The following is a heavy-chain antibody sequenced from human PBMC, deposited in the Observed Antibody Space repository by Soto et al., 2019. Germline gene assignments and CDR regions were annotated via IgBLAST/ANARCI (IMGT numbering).Heavy chain of an antibody. V-gene: IGHV4-39*01. CDR2: IYYSGST. Sequence: SETLSLTCTVSGGSISSSSYYWGWIRQPPGKGLEWIGSIYYSGSTYYNPSLKSRVTISVDTSKNQFSLKLSSVTAADTAVYYCATSIAARNTYYYYGMDVWGQGTTVTVSS. CDR1: GGSISSSSYY. D-gene: IGHD6-6*01. CDR3: ATSIAARNTYYYYGMDV. J-gene: IGHJ6*02.